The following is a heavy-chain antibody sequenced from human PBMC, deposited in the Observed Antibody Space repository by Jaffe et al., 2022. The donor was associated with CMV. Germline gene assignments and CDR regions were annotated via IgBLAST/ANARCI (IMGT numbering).Heavy chain of an antibody. CDR2: IIPIFGRA. V-gene: IGHV1-69*01. D-gene: IGHD3-16*01. J-gene: IGHJ4*02. CDR3: ARGDAGTELDY. CDR1: GGTFSSYP. Sequence: QVQLVQSGAEVKKPGSSVKVSCKASGGTFSSYPISWVRQAPGQGFEWMGGIIPIFGRAHYAQKFQGRVTITADESTSTAYMELSSLTSEDTALYYCARGDAGTELDYWGQGTLVTVSS.